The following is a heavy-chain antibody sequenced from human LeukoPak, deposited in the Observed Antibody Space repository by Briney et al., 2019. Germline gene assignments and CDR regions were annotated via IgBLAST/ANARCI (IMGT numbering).Heavy chain of an antibody. D-gene: IGHD4-17*01. Sequence: GGSLRLSCAASGFTFSSYAMSWVRQAPGKGLEWVSGISGSGGITYYADSVKGRFTISRDNSKNTLYLQMNSLRAEDTAVHYCAKVSRAGYGDYVNAFDIWGQGTMVTVSS. CDR1: GFTFSSYA. J-gene: IGHJ3*02. CDR2: ISGSGGIT. V-gene: IGHV3-23*01. CDR3: AKVSRAGYGDYVNAFDI.